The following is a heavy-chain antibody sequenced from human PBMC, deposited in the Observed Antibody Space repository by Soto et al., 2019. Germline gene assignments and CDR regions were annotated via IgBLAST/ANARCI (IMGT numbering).Heavy chain of an antibody. D-gene: IGHD3-3*01. CDR3: ARATITIFGVVINPYYYYDMDV. J-gene: IGHJ6*02. CDR2: ISYDGSNK. V-gene: IGHV3-30-3*01. Sequence: QVQLVESGGGVVQPGRSLRLSCAASGFTFSSYVMHWVRQAPGKGLEWVAVISYDGSNKYYADSVKGRFTISRDNSKNTLYLQMNSLRAEDTAVYYRARATITIFGVVINPYYYYDMDVWGQGTTVTVSS. CDR1: GFTFSSYV.